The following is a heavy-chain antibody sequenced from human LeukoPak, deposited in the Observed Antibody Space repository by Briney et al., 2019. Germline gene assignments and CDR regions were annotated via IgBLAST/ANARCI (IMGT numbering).Heavy chain of an antibody. CDR1: GFTFSGSA. J-gene: IGHJ4*02. CDR2: IRSKANSYAT. V-gene: IGHV3-73*01. CDR3: IVLGQRIAAADY. D-gene: IGHD6-13*01. Sequence: GGSLRLSCAASGFTFSGSAMHWVRQASGKGLEWVGRIRSKANSYATAYAASVKGRFTISRDDSKNTAYLQMNSLKTEDTAVCYCIVLGQRIAAADYWGQGTLVTVSS.